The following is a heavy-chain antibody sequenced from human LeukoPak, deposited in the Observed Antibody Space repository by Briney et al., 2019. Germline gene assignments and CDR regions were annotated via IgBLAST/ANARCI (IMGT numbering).Heavy chain of an antibody. J-gene: IGHJ4*02. Sequence: PGGSLRLSCAASGFTFSSYWMSWVRQAPGKGLEWVANIKQDGSEKYYVDSVKGRFTISRDNAKNSLYLQMNSLRAEDTAVYYCARDSTAYSSGWYVGYWGQGTLVTVSS. CDR2: IKQDGSEK. D-gene: IGHD6-19*01. CDR3: ARDSTAYSSGWYVGY. V-gene: IGHV3-7*01. CDR1: GFTFSSYW.